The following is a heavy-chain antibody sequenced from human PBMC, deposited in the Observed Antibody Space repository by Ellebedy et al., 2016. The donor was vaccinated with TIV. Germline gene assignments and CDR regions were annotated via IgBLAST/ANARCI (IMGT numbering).Heavy chain of an antibody. V-gene: IGHV3-20*04. J-gene: IGHJ6*02. Sequence: PGGSLRLSCAASGFTFDDYGMSWVRQAPGKGLEWVSGINWNGGSTGYADSVKGRFTISRDNAKNSLYLQMNSLRAEDTALYYCATTRYRSSGWYVSYYYGMDVWGQGTTVTVSS. D-gene: IGHD6-19*01. CDR3: ATTRYRSSGWYVSYYYGMDV. CDR2: INWNGGST. CDR1: GFTFDDYG.